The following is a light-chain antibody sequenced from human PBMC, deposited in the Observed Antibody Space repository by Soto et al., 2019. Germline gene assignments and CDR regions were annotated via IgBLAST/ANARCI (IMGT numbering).Light chain of an antibody. CDR1: QSVSSSY. V-gene: IGKV3-20*01. CDR3: KQKHSGPPIT. CDR2: GAS. Sequence: VLTQSPGTRSLSTGERGTRSWRARQSVSSSYLTWYQKKPGQAPRPLIYGASSRATGITDRFSGSGCGREFMLITISLQADEVAADFCKQKHSGPPITFGQGTLLEIK. J-gene: IGKJ5*01.